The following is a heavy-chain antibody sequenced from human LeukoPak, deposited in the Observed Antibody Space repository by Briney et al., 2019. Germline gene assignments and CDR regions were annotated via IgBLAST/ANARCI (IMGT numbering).Heavy chain of an antibody. CDR3: ARDLVYSSSWFFDY. V-gene: IGHV1-8*01. CDR1: GYTFTSYD. Sequence: ASVKVSCKASGYTFTSYDINWVRQATGQGLEWMGWMNPNSGNTGYAQKFQGRVTMTRNTSISTVYMELSSLRSVDTAVYYCARDLVYSSSWFFDYWGQGTLVTVSS. D-gene: IGHD6-13*01. J-gene: IGHJ4*02. CDR2: MNPNSGNT.